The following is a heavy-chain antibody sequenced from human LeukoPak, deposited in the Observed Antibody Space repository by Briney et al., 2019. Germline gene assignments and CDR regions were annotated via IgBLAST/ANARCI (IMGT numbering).Heavy chain of an antibody. CDR3: ARALGGDFWNDV. J-gene: IGHJ6*04. V-gene: IGHV4-4*07. Sequence: SETLSLTCTVSGGSISSYYWTWIRQPAGKGLEWIGRIHTSGSANHNPSLKSRVTMSVDTSNNQFSLKLSSVTAADTAVYYCARALGGDFWNDVWGKGTTVTVSS. D-gene: IGHD3-3*01. CDR2: IHTSGSA. CDR1: GGSISSYY.